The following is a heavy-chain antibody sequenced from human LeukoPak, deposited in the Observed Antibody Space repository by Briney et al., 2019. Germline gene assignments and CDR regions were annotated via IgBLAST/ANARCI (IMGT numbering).Heavy chain of an antibody. CDR3: ARSIVVVTAGSYGMDV. J-gene: IGHJ6*02. Sequence: SETLSLTCTVSGGSISSSSYYWGWIRQPPGKGLEWIGEINHSGSTNYNPSLKSRVTISVDTSKNQFSLKLRSVTAADTAVYYCARSIVVVTAGSYGMDVWGQGTTVTVSS. CDR1: GGSISSSSYY. D-gene: IGHD2-21*02. CDR2: INHSGST. V-gene: IGHV4-39*07.